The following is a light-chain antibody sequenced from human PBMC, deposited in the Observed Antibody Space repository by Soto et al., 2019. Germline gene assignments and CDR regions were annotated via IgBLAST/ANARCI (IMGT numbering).Light chain of an antibody. Sequence: DIQLTQSPSFLSASVRDRVTITCRASQGISSYLAWYQQKPGKAPNLLIYATSTLQSGVPSRFSGSGSGTEFTLTISSLQPEDFATYYCQQLNSYPRTFGQGTKVEIK. CDR3: QQLNSYPRT. V-gene: IGKV1-9*01. CDR1: QGISSY. J-gene: IGKJ1*01. CDR2: ATS.